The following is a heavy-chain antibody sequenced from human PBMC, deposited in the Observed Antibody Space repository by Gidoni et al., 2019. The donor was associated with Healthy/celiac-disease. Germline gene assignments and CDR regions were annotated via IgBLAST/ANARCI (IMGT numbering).Heavy chain of an antibody. CDR3: AREVDYYDYVWGSYRCDAFDI. CDR2: IKQDGSEK. J-gene: IGHJ3*02. CDR1: GFTFSSYW. Sequence: EVQLVESGGGLVQPGGSLRLSCAASGFTFSSYWLIWVRQAPGKGLEWVANIKQDGSEKYYVDSVKGRFTISRDNAKNSLYLQMNSLRAEDTAVYYCAREVDYYDYVWGSYRCDAFDIWGQGTMVTVSS. V-gene: IGHV3-7*01. D-gene: IGHD3-16*02.